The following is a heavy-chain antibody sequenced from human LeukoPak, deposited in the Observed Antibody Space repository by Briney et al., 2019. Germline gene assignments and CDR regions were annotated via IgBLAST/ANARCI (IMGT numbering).Heavy chain of an antibody. Sequence: PGGSLRLSCAASGFNFNTYWMSWVRQAPGKGLEWVANIKQDGSEKFCVDSMKGRFTISRDNSKNSLYLQMNSLRAEDTAVYYCASELTGTTRWGQGTLVTVSS. J-gene: IGHJ4*02. D-gene: IGHD1-20*01. V-gene: IGHV3-7*01. CDR3: ASELTGTTR. CDR1: GFNFNTYW. CDR2: IKQDGSEK.